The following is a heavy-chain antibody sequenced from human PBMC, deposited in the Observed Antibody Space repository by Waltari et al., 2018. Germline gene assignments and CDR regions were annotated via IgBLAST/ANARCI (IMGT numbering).Heavy chain of an antibody. J-gene: IGHJ4*02. CDR2: ISSSSSYI. CDR1: GFTFSSYS. CDR3: ARDRGAAGDFDY. V-gene: IGHV3-21*01. Sequence: EVQLVESGGGLVKPGGSLRLSCAASGFTFSSYSMHWVRQAPGKGLEWVSSISSSSSYIYYADSVKGRFTISRDNAKNSLYLQMNSLRAEDTAVYYCARDRGAAGDFDYWGQGTLVTVSS. D-gene: IGHD6-13*01.